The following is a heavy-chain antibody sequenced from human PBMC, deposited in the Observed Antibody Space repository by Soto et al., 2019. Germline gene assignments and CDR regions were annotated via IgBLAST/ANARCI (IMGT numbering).Heavy chain of an antibody. CDR3: ARGLGSSSWLHYYYGMDV. CDR2: INHSGST. CDR1: GGYFSGYY. V-gene: IGHV4-34*01. D-gene: IGHD6-13*01. Sequence: SETLSLTCAVYGGYFSGYYWSWIRQPPGKGLEWIGEINHSGSTNYNPSLKSRVTISVDTSKNQFSLKLSSVTAADTAVYYCARGLGSSSWLHYYYGMDVWGQGTTVTVSS. J-gene: IGHJ6*02.